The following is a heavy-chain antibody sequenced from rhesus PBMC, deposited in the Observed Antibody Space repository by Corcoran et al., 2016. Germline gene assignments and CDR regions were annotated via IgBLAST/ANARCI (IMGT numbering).Heavy chain of an antibody. CDR3: ARDLIAAAGRRFDY. J-gene: IGHJ4*01. D-gene: IGHD6-25*01. CDR2: IYGSGGST. V-gene: IGHV4-160*01. Sequence: QVQLQESGPGLVKPSETLSLTCTVSGGSISDSYYWSWIRQPPGKGLEGMGRIYGSGGSTNYNPSLKSRVTISRDTSKNQFSLKLSSVTAADTAVYYCARDLIAAAGRRFDYWGQGVLVTVSS. CDR1: GGSISDSYY.